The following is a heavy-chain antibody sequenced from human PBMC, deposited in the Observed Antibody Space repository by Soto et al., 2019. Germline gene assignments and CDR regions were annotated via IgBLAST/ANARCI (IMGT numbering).Heavy chain of an antibody. CDR3: ARDAYGMDV. Sequence: SETLSLTCTVSGGSISIYYWNWIRQPPGKGLEWIGYIYYRGSTYYNPSLKSRVTISVDTSKNQFSLKLSSVTAADTAVYYCARDAYGMDVWGQGTTVTVSS. J-gene: IGHJ6*02. CDR1: GGSISIYY. V-gene: IGHV4-59*12. CDR2: IYYRGST.